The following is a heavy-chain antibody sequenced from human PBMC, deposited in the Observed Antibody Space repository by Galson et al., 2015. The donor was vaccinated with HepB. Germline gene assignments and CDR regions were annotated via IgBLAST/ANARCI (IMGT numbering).Heavy chain of an antibody. CDR3: ARGFAP. J-gene: IGHJ5*02. CDR1: GGSISSDTYY. CDR2: IYNSGST. Sequence: SETLSLTCTVSGGSISSDTYYWTWIRQPPGKAPEWIGLIYNSGSTNYNPSLKSRVTISVDTSKNQFSLRLSSVTAADSAVYYCARGFAPWGQGTQVTVSA. V-gene: IGHV4-61*01.